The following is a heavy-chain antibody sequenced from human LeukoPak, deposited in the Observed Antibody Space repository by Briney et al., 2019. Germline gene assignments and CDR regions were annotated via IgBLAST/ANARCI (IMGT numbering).Heavy chain of an antibody. CDR1: GVTFSDDY. CDR3: ARAGYCSRGICYSFDY. Sequence: GGSVRLSCTASGVTFSDDYMSWVRQAPGKGLEWVSHISNSGRTIYYADSVKGRFTISRDNAKNSLYLQMDSLRAEDAAVYYCARAGYCSRGICYSFDYWGQGTLVTVSS. V-gene: IGHV3-11*01. D-gene: IGHD2-15*01. CDR2: ISNSGRTI. J-gene: IGHJ4*02.